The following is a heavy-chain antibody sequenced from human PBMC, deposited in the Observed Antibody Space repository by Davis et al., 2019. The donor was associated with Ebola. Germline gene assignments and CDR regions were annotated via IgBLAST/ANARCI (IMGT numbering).Heavy chain of an antibody. CDR3: ARDNCSGGSCWYGMDV. CDR1: GGTFNTYA. D-gene: IGHD2-15*01. J-gene: IGHJ6*02. V-gene: IGHV1-3*01. Sequence: ASVKVSCKASGGTFNTYAITWVRQAPGQRLEWMGWINAGNGNTKYSQKFQGRVTITRDTSASTAYMELSSLRSEDTAVYYCARDNCSGGSCWYGMDVWGQGTTVTVSS. CDR2: INAGNGNT.